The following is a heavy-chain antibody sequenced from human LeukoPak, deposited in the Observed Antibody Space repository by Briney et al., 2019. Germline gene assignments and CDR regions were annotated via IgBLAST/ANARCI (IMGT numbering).Heavy chain of an antibody. D-gene: IGHD2-15*01. CDR3: ARAIEGYCSGGSCYGDAFDI. J-gene: IGHJ3*02. Sequence: GGSLRLSCAASGFIFSTYNIDWVRQAPGKGLEWVSSISSSSSYIYYADSVKGRFTISRDNAKNSLYLQMNSLRAADTAVYYCARAIEGYCSGGSCYGDAFDIWGQGTMVTVSS. CDR1: GFIFSTYN. V-gene: IGHV3-21*01. CDR2: ISSSSSYI.